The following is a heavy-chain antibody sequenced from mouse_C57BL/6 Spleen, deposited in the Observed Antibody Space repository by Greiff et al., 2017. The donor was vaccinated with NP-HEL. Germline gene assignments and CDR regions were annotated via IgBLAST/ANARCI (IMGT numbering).Heavy chain of an antibody. CDR2: ISSGSSTI. CDR3: ARGVQRAMDY. V-gene: IGHV5-17*01. CDR1: GFTFSDYG. J-gene: IGHJ4*01. Sequence: DVMLVESGGGLVKPGGSLKLSCAASGFTFSDYGMHWVRQAPEKGLEWVAYISSGSSTINYADKVKGRSTISRDNAKNTLFLQMTSLRSEDTAMYYCARGVQRAMDYWGQGTSVTVSS.